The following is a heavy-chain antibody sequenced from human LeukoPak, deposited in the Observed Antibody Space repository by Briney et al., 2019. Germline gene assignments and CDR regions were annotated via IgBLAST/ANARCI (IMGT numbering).Heavy chain of an antibody. CDR2: VYHTGST. D-gene: IGHD2-15*01. J-gene: IGHJ4*02. CDR3: ARVAGVEVAPATSY. CDR1: GGSISSYY. V-gene: IGHV4-59*08. Sequence: SETLSLTCTVSGGSISSYYWTWIRQPPGKGLEWIGSVYHTGSTYSNPSLKSRVTISVDTSKNQFSLSLTSVTAADTAVYYCARVAGVEVAPATSYWGQGTLVTVSS.